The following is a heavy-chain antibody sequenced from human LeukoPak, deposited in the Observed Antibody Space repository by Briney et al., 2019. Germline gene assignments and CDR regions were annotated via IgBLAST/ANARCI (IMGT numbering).Heavy chain of an antibody. CDR2: ISGSGGST. D-gene: IGHD2-2*01. CDR3: ARDPRRVVPAAFFFDY. V-gene: IGHV3-23*01. J-gene: IGHJ4*02. Sequence: GGSLRLSCAASGFTFTNYAMSWVRQAPGKGLEWGSGISGSGGSTYYADSVKGRLTISRDNSKNTLYLQMNSLRAEDTAIYYCARDPRRVVPAAFFFDYWGQGTLVTVSS. CDR1: GFTFTNYA.